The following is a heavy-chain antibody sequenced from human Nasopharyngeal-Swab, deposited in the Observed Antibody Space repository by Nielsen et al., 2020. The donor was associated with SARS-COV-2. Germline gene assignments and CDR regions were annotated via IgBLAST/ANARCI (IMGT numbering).Heavy chain of an antibody. Sequence: GRSLRLSCAASGFTFSSSAMHWVRQAPGKGLEWVAVISYDGSNKYFADSVKGRFTISRDNSKNTLYLQMNSLRAEDTAVNYCASPPLDSSGYYYGFHYWGRGTLVTVSS. D-gene: IGHD3-22*01. J-gene: IGHJ4*02. CDR3: ASPPLDSSGYYYGFHY. CDR2: ISYDGSNK. CDR1: GFTFSSSA. V-gene: IGHV3-30-3*01.